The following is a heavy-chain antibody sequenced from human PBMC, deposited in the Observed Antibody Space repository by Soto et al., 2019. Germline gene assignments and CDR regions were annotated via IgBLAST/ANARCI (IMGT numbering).Heavy chain of an antibody. CDR3: AKRATGTYFDY. J-gene: IGHJ4*02. CDR1: GFTFSSYA. CDR2: IIGSGDNI. Sequence: PGGSLRLSCAASGFTFSSYAMSWVRQAPGKGLEWVSDIIGSGDNIYYADSVKGRFTISRDNAKNSLYLQMNSLRAEDTAVYYCAKRATGTYFDYWGQGTLVTVSS. D-gene: IGHD1-1*01. V-gene: IGHV3-23*01.